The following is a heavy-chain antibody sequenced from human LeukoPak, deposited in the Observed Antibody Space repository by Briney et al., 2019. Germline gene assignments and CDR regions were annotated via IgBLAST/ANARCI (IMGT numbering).Heavy chain of an antibody. CDR2: INPSGGST. D-gene: IGHD2-21*02. CDR3: ARVRSCGGDCYYFDF. CDR1: GYTFTSYY. J-gene: IGHJ4*02. V-gene: IGHV1-46*01. Sequence: ASVKVSCKASGYTFTSYYMHWVRQAPGQGLEWMGIINPSGGSTGYAQKFQGRVIMTRDTSTSTVYMELSGLRSEDTAVYFCARVRSCGGDCYYFDFWGQGTLVTVSS.